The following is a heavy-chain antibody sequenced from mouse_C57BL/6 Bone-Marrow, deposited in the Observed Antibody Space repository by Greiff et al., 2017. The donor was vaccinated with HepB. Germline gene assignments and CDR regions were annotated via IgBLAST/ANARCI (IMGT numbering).Heavy chain of an antibody. Sequence: EVQLQQSGAELVQPGASVKLSCTASGFNIKDYYMHWVKQRTEQGLEWIGRIDPEDGETKYAPKFQGKATITADTSSNTAYLQLSSLTSEDTAVYYCAREDYYRSSTSYWSFDVWGTGTTVTVS. J-gene: IGHJ1*03. CDR1: GFNIKDYY. CDR3: AREDYYRSSTSYWSFDV. D-gene: IGHD1-1*01. V-gene: IGHV14-2*01. CDR2: IDPEDGET.